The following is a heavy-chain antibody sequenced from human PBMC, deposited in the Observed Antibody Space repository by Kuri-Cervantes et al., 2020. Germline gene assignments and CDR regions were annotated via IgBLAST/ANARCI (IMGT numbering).Heavy chain of an antibody. D-gene: IGHD6-19*01. J-gene: IGHJ6*02. Sequence: ASVKVSCKASGYTFTSYDINWVRQATGQGLEWMGWMNPNSGNTGYAQKFQGRVTMTRNTSISTAYMELSSLRSDDTAVYYCARSSPVGEGQQWLWVYGMDVWGQGTTVTVSS. CDR1: GYTFTSYD. CDR3: ARSSPVGEGQQWLWVYGMDV. V-gene: IGHV1-8*01. CDR2: MNPNSGNT.